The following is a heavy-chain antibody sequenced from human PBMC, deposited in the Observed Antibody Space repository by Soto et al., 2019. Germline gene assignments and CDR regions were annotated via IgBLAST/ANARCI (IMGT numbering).Heavy chain of an antibody. D-gene: IGHD2-2*01. J-gene: IGHJ6*02. CDR3: ARARGGSTNYYYYYGMDV. CDR2: INPNSGGT. Sequence: ASVKVSCKASGYTFTGYYMHWVRQAPGQGLEWMGWINPNSGGTNYAQKFQGWVTMTRDTSISTAYMELSRLRSDDTAVYYCARARGGSTNYYYYYGMDVWGQGTTVTVSS. CDR1: GYTFTGYY. V-gene: IGHV1-2*04.